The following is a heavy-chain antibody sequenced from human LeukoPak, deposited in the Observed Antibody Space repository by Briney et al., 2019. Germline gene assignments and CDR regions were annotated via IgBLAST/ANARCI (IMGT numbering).Heavy chain of an antibody. CDR2: IYYSGST. Sequence: SETLSLTGTVSGGSISSYYWSWIRQPPGKGLEGIGYIYYSGSTNYNPSLKSRVTISVDTSKNQFSLKLSSVTAADTAVYYCARAKSVGATTRGAFDIWGQGTMVTVSS. J-gene: IGHJ3*02. CDR3: ARAKSVGATTRGAFDI. CDR1: GGSISSYY. D-gene: IGHD1-26*01. V-gene: IGHV4-59*01.